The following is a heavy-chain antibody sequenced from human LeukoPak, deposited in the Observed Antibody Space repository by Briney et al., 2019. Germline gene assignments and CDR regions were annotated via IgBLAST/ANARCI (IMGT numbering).Heavy chain of an antibody. J-gene: IGHJ4*01. CDR3: ARGFLDFDF. V-gene: IGHV3-33*01. CDR2: IWYDGTDT. D-gene: IGHD3-3*01. Sequence: PGGSLRLSCVASGFTFSRFNMHWVRQAPGKGLEWVALIWYDGTDTYYADAVKGRFTISRDDSKNTVYLQMNSLRAEDTAFYYCARGFLDFDFWGHGPWSPSPQ. CDR1: GFTFSRFN.